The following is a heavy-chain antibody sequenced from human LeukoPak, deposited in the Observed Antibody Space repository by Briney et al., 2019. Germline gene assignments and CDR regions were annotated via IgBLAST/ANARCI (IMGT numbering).Heavy chain of an antibody. J-gene: IGHJ4*02. V-gene: IGHV4-59*12. CDR1: GGSMSNYY. Sequence: PSETLSLTCTVSGGSMSNYYWSWIRQPPGKGLEWIGYIYFSGSSNYNPSLKSRVTISVDKSKNQFSLKLSSVTAADTAVYYCAREDRRILDYWGQGTLVTVSS. CDR3: AREDRRILDY. CDR2: IYFSGSS. D-gene: IGHD2-15*01.